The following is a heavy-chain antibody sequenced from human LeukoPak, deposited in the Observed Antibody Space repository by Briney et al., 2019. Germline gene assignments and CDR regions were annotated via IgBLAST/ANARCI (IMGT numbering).Heavy chain of an antibody. CDR2: ISGSGGST. CDR1: GFTFSSYA. Sequence: GGSLRLSCAASGFTFSSYAMSWVRQAPGKGLEWVSAISGSGGSTYYADSVKGRFTISRDNSKNTLYLQMNSLRAEDTAVYYCAKAMIVVSREYGMDVWGQGTTVTVSS. CDR3: AKAMIVVSREYGMDV. V-gene: IGHV3-23*01. J-gene: IGHJ6*02. D-gene: IGHD3-22*01.